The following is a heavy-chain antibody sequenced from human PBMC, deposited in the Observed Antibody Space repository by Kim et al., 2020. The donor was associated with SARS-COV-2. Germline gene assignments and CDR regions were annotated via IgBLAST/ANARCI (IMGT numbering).Heavy chain of an antibody. CDR2: IYYSGST. Sequence: SETLSLTCTVSGGSISSSSYYWGWIRQPPGKGLEWIGSIYYSGSTYYNPSLKSRVTISVDTSKNQFSLKLSSVTAADTAVYYCARYSPYYVGYWGQGTLVTVSS. J-gene: IGHJ4*02. D-gene: IGHD3-10*01. CDR3: ARYSPYYVGY. V-gene: IGHV4-39*01. CDR1: GGSISSSSYY.